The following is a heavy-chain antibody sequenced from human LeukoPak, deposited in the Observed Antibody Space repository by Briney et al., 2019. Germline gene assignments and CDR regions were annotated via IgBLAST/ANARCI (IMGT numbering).Heavy chain of an antibody. Sequence: ASVKVSSKASGYTFTSYYMHWVRQAPGQGLEWMGIINPSGGSTSYAQKFQGRVTMTRDTSTSTVYMELSSLRSEDTAVYYCAKPPYSGSYYNVFDYWGQGTLVTVSS. CDR2: INPSGGST. D-gene: IGHD1-26*01. CDR3: AKPPYSGSYYNVFDY. V-gene: IGHV1-46*01. CDR1: GYTFTSYY. J-gene: IGHJ4*02.